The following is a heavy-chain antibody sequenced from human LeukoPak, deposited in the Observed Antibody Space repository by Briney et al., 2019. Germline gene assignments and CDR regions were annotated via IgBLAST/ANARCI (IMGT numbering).Heavy chain of an antibody. CDR1: GYTFTSYA. CDR3: ARDSGEYYFDY. V-gene: IGHV1-3*01. D-gene: IGHD2-15*01. CDR2: INAGNGYT. J-gene: IGHJ4*02. Sequence: ASVKVSCKASGYTFTSYAMHWVRQAPGQRLEWMGWINAGNGYTQYSQKFQGRVTITRDTSASTACMELSSLRSEDTAVYYCARDSGEYYFDYWGQETLVTVSS.